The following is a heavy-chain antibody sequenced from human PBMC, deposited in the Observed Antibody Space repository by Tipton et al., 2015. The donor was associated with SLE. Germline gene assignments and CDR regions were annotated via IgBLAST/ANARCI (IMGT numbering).Heavy chain of an antibody. CDR2: IIPIFGTA. J-gene: IGHJ6*03. V-gene: IGHV1-69*15. CDR1: GGTFSSYA. Sequence: QSGPEVKKPGSSVKVSCKASGGTFSSYAISWVRQAPGQGLEWMGRIIPIFGTANYAQKFQGRVTITADESTSTAYMELSSLRSEDTAVYYCAKGEGTFYYYYYMDVWGKGTTVTVSS. D-gene: IGHD1-1*01. CDR3: AKGEGTFYYYYYMDV.